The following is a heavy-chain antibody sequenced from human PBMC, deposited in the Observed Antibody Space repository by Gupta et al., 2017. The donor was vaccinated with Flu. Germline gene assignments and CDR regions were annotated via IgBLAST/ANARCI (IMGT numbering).Heavy chain of an antibody. CDR3: AKSVFSAQPDDWFDP. J-gene: IGHJ5*02. Sequence: EEQLVESGGGLVQPGRSLRLSCAASGFPFHDYALHWVRQAPGKGLEWISGISWNSDTITYADSVKGRFTISRDNAKNSLYLQMNSLRAEDTALYYCAKSVFSAQPDDWFDPWGQGTLVTVSS. D-gene: IGHD1-20*01. CDR2: ISWNSDTI. V-gene: IGHV3-9*01. CDR1: GFPFHDYA.